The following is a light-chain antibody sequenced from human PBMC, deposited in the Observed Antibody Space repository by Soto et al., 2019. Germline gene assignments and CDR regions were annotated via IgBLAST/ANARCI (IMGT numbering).Light chain of an antibody. CDR1: QSVSTN. Sequence: EIVMTQFPATLAESPGERVTLSCRASQSVSTNVAWYQQKPGEAPSLLIFDASARAVAIPGRFSGSVSGTEFTLTISSLQPEDFAVYFCHSYDKWPPGTFGQGTKVEIK. CDR3: HSYDKWPPGT. CDR2: DAS. V-gene: IGKV3D-15*01. J-gene: IGKJ1*01.